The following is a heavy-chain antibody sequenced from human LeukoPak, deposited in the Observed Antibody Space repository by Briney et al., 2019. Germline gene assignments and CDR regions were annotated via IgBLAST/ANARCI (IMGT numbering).Heavy chain of an antibody. Sequence: GRSLRLSCAASGFTFSSYAMHWVRQAPGKGLEWVAVISYDGSHKYYADSVKGRFTISRDNSKNTLYLQMNSLRAEDTAVYYCARSRLRAYASSTNYYYYYGMDVWGQGTTVTVSS. V-gene: IGHV3-30-3*01. CDR2: ISYDGSHK. CDR3: ARSRLRAYASSTNYYYYYGMDV. J-gene: IGHJ6*02. CDR1: GFTFSSYA. D-gene: IGHD5-18*01.